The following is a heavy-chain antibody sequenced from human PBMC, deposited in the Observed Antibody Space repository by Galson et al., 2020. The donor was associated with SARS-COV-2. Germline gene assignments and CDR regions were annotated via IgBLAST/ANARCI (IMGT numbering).Heavy chain of an antibody. D-gene: IGHD2-2*01. V-gene: IGHV3-23*01. CDR3: AKDIALLPPTISYGLDV. Sequence: GESLKISCAASGFTFSSYAMNWVRQAPGKGLEWVSGISGSGASRYYADSVKGRFTVSRDNSKNTLFLQMNSLRVEDTAIYYCAKDIALLPPTISYGLDVWGQGTTVTVSS. J-gene: IGHJ6*02. CDR2: ISGSGASR. CDR1: GFTFSSYA.